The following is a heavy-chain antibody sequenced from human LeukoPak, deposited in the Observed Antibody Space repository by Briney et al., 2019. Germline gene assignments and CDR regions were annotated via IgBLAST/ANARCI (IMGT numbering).Heavy chain of an antibody. J-gene: IGHJ5*01. CDR1: GYTFTNYW. CDR3: ARLYTTLTRSIWGRFDS. Sequence: GDSLKISCKTSGYTFTNYWNAWVRQMPGQGLEWMGLIYPGDSHTRFSPSSQGQVTIADYKTITTAYPKWNGLKSPDTAIYCCARLYTTLTRSIWGRFDSWGQGTLVTVSS. V-gene: IGHV5-51*01. CDR2: IYPGDSHT. D-gene: IGHD3-16*01.